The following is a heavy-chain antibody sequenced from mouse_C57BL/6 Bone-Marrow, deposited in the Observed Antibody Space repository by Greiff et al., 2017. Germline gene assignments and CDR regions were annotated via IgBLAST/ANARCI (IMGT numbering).Heavy chain of an antibody. CDR3: ARRDPPYYFDY. CDR2: IDPNSGGT. J-gene: IGHJ2*01. D-gene: IGHD3-3*01. CDR1: GYTFTSYW. V-gene: IGHV1-72*01. Sequence: QVQLQQPGAELVKPGASVKLSCKASGYTFTSYWMHWVKQRPGRGLEWIRRIDPNSGGTKYNEKFKSKATLTVDKPSSTAYMQLSSLTSEDSAVYYCARRDPPYYFDYWGQGTTLTVSS.